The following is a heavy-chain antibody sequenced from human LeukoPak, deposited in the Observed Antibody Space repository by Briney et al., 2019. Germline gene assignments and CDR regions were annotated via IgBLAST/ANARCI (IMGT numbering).Heavy chain of an antibody. CDR1: GGSISSGDYY. CDR3: ARRNPSNFDWFPVVDL. V-gene: IGHV4-30-4*08. J-gene: IGHJ2*01. Sequence: SQTLSLTCTVSGGSISSGDYYWSWIRQPPGKGLEWIGYIYYSGSTNYNPSLKSRVTISVDTSKNQFSLKLSSVTAADTAVYYCARRNPSNFDWFPVVDLWGRGTLVTVSS. D-gene: IGHD3-9*01. CDR2: IYYSGST.